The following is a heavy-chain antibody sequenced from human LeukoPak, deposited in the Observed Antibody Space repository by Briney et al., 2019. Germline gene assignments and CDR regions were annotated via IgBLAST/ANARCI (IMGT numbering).Heavy chain of an antibody. CDR3: ARDSGYSYAIDY. CDR1: GYTFTSYD. CDR2: MNPNSGDT. V-gene: IGHV1-8*01. D-gene: IGHD5-18*01. Sequence: ASVTVSCKASGYTFTSYDINWVRQAPGQGFEWMGWMNPNSGDTGYAQKFQGRVTMTRNTSISTAYMELSSLRSEDTAVYYCARDSGYSYAIDYWGQGTLVTVSS. J-gene: IGHJ4*02.